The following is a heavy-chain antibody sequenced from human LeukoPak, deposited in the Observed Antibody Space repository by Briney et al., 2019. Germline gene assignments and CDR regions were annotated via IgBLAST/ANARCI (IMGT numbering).Heavy chain of an antibody. CDR1: GFTFSSYA. Sequence: QSGGSLRLSCQFSGFTFSSYAMIWVRQAPGKGLEWTSGISNDGFRTFYTDAVKGRFSISRDNSKNTLHLQMNSLRVEDTATYYCAKQKLAVIVSQGFDVWGQGARVTVSS. V-gene: IGHV3-23*01. J-gene: IGHJ3*01. CDR2: ISNDGFRT. D-gene: IGHD2-15*01. CDR3: AKQKLAVIVSQGFDV.